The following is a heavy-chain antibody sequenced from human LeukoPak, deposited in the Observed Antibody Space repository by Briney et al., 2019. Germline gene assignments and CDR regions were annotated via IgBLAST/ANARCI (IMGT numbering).Heavy chain of an antibody. V-gene: IGHV1-69*04. Sequence: SVKVSCKASGGTFSSYAISWVRQAPGQGLEWMGRIIPILGIANYAQKFQGRVTITADKSTSTAYMELSSLRSEDTAVYYCARAPDFWSGYCDYWGQGTLVTVSS. CDR3: ARAPDFWSGYCDY. D-gene: IGHD3-3*01. J-gene: IGHJ4*02. CDR2: IIPILGIA. CDR1: GGTFSSYA.